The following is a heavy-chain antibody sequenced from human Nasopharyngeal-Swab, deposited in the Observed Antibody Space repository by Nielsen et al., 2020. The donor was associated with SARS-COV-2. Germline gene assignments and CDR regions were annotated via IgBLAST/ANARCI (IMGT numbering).Heavy chain of an antibody. D-gene: IGHD6-25*01. V-gene: IGHV3-74*01. CDR1: GFTFSTYW. CDR2: TNTDGSST. CDR3: AKGTKGSGGNY. J-gene: IGHJ4*02. Sequence: GGSLRLSCAASGFTFSTYWMHWVRQAPGKGLVWVSRTNTDGSSTDYADSVKGRFTISRDNAKNTLYLQMNSLRAEDTAVYYCAKGTKGSGGNYWGQGTLVTVSS.